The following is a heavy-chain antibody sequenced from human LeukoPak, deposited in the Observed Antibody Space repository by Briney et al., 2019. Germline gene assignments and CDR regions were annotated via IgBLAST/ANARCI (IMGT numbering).Heavy chain of an antibody. Sequence: GGSLRLSCAASGFTFSSYAMHWVRQAPGKRLEWVAVISYDGSNKYYADSVKGRFTISRDNSKNTLYLQMNSLRAEDTAVYYCARGYCSSTSCPPKPWGQGTLVTVSS. CDR3: ARGYCSSTSCPPKP. J-gene: IGHJ5*02. CDR2: ISYDGSNK. D-gene: IGHD2-2*01. CDR1: GFTFSSYA. V-gene: IGHV3-30-3*01.